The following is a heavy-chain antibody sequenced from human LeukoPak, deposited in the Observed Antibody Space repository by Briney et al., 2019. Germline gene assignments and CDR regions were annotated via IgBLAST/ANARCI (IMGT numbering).Heavy chain of an antibody. Sequence: ASVKVSCKASGYTFTGYYMHWVRQAPGQGLEWMGWINPNSGGTNYAQKFQGRVTMTRDTSISTAYMELSRLRSDDTAVYYCASHNRVVITEDAFDIWGQGTMVTVSS. J-gene: IGHJ3*02. CDR3: ASHNRVVITEDAFDI. CDR1: GYTFTGYY. V-gene: IGHV1-2*02. CDR2: INPNSGGT. D-gene: IGHD3-22*01.